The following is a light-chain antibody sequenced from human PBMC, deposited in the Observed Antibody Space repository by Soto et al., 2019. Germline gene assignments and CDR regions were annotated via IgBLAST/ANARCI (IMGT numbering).Light chain of an antibody. CDR1: QSVSSN. Sequence: IVMTQSPAILSVSPGERATLSCRASQSVSSNLAWYQQKPGQTPRLLIYDTSTRATGIPARFSGSGSGTEFTLTISSLQSQDFAVYYCQQYDDWPANTFGQGKKLEIK. CDR3: QQYDDWPANT. J-gene: IGKJ2*01. V-gene: IGKV3-15*01. CDR2: DTS.